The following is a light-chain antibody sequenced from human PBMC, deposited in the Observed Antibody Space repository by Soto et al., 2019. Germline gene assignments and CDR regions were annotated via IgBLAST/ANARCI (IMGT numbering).Light chain of an antibody. J-gene: IGKJ1*01. CDR2: AAS. CDR3: QQYGSSPGT. V-gene: IGKV3-20*01. Sequence: EIVLTQSPGTLSLSPGERATISCRASQSVSSSFLAWYQQRPGQAPRLLIYAASNTAPGIPDRFSGSGSGTDFTLTINRLEPEDFAVYYCQQYGSSPGTFGQGTKVDIK. CDR1: QSVSSSF.